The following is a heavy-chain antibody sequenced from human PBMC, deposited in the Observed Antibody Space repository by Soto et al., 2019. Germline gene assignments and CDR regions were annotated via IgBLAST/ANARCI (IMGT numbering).Heavy chain of an antibody. CDR1: GGTFSSYA. D-gene: IGHD2-2*01. Sequence: SVKVSCKASGGTFSSYAISWVRQAPGQGLEWMGGIIPIFGTANYAQKFQGRVTITADESTSTAYMELSSLRSEDTAVYYCASDIVLVPADPGGRESYYYYGMDVWGQ. CDR3: ASDIVLVPADPGGRESYYYYGMDV. V-gene: IGHV1-69*13. CDR2: IIPIFGTA. J-gene: IGHJ6*02.